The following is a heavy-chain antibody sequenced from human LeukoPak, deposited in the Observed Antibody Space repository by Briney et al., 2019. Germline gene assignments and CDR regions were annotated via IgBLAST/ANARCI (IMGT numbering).Heavy chain of an antibody. CDR1: GGSISSYY. V-gene: IGHV4-59*01. J-gene: IGHJ5*02. D-gene: IGHD6-6*01. Sequence: SETLSLTXTVSGGSISSYYWSWIRQPPGKGVEWIGYIYYSGSTNYNPSLKSRVTISVDTSKNQFSLKLSSVTAADTAVYYCAREFRRYSSSPNWFDPWGQGTLVTVSS. CDR3: AREFRRYSSSPNWFDP. CDR2: IYYSGST.